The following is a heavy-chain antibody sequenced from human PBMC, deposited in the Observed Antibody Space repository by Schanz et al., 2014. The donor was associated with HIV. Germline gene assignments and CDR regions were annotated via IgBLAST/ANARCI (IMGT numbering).Heavy chain of an antibody. D-gene: IGHD2-21*01. CDR2: IIPIFGAA. Sequence: QVRLVQSEAEVRKPGASVKVSCKTSGYTFSDFYIDWVRQAPGHALEWMGGIIPIFGAAKNAPKFQGRVTITADESTSTAYMELTGLNPEDTAIYYCARDDVLDSLASWGQGTLVTVSS. CDR3: ARDDVLDSLAS. CDR1: GYTFSDFY. J-gene: IGHJ5*02. V-gene: IGHV1-69*01.